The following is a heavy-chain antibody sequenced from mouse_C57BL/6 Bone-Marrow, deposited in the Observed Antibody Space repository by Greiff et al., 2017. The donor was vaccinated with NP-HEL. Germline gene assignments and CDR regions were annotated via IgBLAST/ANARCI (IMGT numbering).Heavy chain of an antibody. CDR1: GYAFSSYW. J-gene: IGHJ2*01. V-gene: IGHV1-80*01. Sequence: VKLQESGAELVKPGASVKISCKASGYAFSSYWMNWVKQRPGKGLEWIGQIYPGDGDTNYNGKFKGKATLTADKSSSTAYMQLSSLSSEDSAVYFGARYYGSSYYFDYGGQGTTLTVSS. D-gene: IGHD1-1*01. CDR2: IYPGDGDT. CDR3: ARYYGSSYYFDY.